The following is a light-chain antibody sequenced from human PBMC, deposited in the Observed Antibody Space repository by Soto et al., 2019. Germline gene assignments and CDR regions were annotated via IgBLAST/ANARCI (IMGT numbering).Light chain of an antibody. V-gene: IGKV1-39*01. CDR3: QQSYSTPQT. CDR2: AAS. CDR1: QSISST. J-gene: IGKJ1*01. Sequence: DIQMTQSPSSLSASVGDRVTLTCRASQSISSTLNWYQQKTRKGPKLLIYAASSLQSGVPSRFSGSGSGTDFTLTISSLQPEDFATYYCQQSYSTPQTFGQGTKVDIK.